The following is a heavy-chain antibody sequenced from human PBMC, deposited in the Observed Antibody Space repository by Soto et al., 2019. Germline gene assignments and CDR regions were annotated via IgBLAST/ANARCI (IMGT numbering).Heavy chain of an antibody. D-gene: IGHD2-15*01. J-gene: IGHJ4*02. CDR1: GFTFSSYG. CDR2: ISNDGSNK. V-gene: IGHV3-30*03. CDR3: VLGYCSGGHWCYLDY. Sequence: VKLVESGGGVVQPGRSLRLSCAVSGFTFSSYGMHWVRQAPGKGPEWLGAISNDGSNKYYADSVKGRFTISRDNSKNTLYLYMDSLRPEDTAVFYCVLGYCSGGHWCYLDYWGRGTLVTVSP.